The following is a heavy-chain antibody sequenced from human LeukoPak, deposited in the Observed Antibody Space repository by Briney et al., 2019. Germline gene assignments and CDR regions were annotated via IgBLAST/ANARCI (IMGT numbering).Heavy chain of an antibody. D-gene: IGHD5-12*01. CDR3: AKVVGYSGYDYFDY. Sequence: PGGSLRLSCAASGFIFNNYWMTWVRQAPGKGLEWVSYISSSSSYTNYADSAKGRFTISRDNAKNSLYLQMNSLRAEDTAVYYCAKVVGYSGYDYFDYWGQGTLVTVSS. J-gene: IGHJ4*02. CDR1: GFIFNNYW. V-gene: IGHV3-11*05. CDR2: ISSSSSYT.